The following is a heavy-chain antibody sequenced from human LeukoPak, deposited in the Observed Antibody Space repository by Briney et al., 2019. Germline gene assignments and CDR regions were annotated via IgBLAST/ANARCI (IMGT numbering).Heavy chain of an antibody. V-gene: IGHV4-38-2*02. CDR1: GYSISSGYY. D-gene: IGHD3-10*01. CDR2: MYYSGTT. CDR3: TRGPLLWFGELRFDP. Sequence: SETLSLTCTVSGYSISSGYYWGWIRQPPGKGLEWIGSMYYSGTTYYNLSLKSRVTISVDTSKNQISPKLKSVTAADTAVYYCTRGPLLWFGELRFDPWGQGTLVTVSS. J-gene: IGHJ5*02.